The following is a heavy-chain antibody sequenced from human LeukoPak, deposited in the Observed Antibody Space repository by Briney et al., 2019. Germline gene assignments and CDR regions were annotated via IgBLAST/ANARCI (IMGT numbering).Heavy chain of an antibody. J-gene: IGHJ2*01. CDR1: GYSFTRNW. D-gene: IGHD4-23*01. Sequence: GESLKISCKGFGYSFTRNWVGWVRQMPGKGLEWMGIIYPGDSDTRYSPSFQGQVTISADKSINTAYLQWSSLKASDTAMYYCARRVVNNRNWYFNLWGRGTLVTVSS. CDR3: ARRVVNNRNWYFNL. V-gene: IGHV5-51*01. CDR2: IYPGDSDT.